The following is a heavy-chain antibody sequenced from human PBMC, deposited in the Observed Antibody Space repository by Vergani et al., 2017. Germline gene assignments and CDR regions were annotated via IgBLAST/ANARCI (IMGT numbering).Heavy chain of an antibody. CDR1: GDSIISRSYY. Sequence: QMQLQESGPGLVKASETLSLTRTVSGDSIISRSYYWGWIRQPPGKGLEWIGSIYNSGNGDSSSSLKSRVTISADTSENQFSLRLTSVTAADTAVYYCASGKYYSGSTSHFRGRYFDVWGRGTLVTVPS. CDR3: ASGKYYSGSTSHFRGRYFDV. D-gene: IGHD3-10*01. J-gene: IGHJ2*01. CDR2: IYNSGNG. V-gene: IGHV4-39*01.